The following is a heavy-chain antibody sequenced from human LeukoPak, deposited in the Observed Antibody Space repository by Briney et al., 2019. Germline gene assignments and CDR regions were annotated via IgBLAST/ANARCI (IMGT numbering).Heavy chain of an antibody. Sequence: PGGSLRLSCAASGFTFSSYSMNWVRQAPGKGLEWVSYISSSSSTIYYADSVKGRFTISRDNAKNSLYLQMNSLRVEDTAVYYCAKDETMVRGGSRPYWGQGTLVTVSS. CDR1: GFTFSSYS. J-gene: IGHJ4*02. CDR2: ISSSSSTI. CDR3: AKDETMVRGGSRPY. V-gene: IGHV3-48*01. D-gene: IGHD3-10*01.